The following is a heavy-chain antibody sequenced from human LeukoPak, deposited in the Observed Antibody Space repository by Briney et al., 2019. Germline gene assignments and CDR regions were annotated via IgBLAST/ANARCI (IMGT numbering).Heavy chain of an antibody. J-gene: IGHJ1*01. CDR1: GFTFSDRY. CDR3: ASPMYSSSWYFQH. V-gene: IGHV3-11*04. CDR2: ISPNGQNI. Sequence: GGSLRLSCAAAGFTFSDRYMSWIRQAPGKGMEWVAYISPNGQNIHYADSVKGRSTISRDNSKNTLYLQMNSLRAEDTAVYYCASPMYSSSWYFQHWGQGTLVTVSS. D-gene: IGHD6-13*01.